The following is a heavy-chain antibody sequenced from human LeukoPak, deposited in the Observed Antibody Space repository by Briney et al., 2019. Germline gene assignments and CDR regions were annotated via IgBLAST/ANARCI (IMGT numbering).Heavy chain of an antibody. D-gene: IGHD3-16*01. CDR1: GFTFSSYG. J-gene: IGHJ4*02. Sequence: PGGSLRLSCAASGFTFSSYGMHWVRQAPGKGLEWVAFIRYDGSNKYYADSVKGRFTISRDNSKNTLYLQMNSLRAEDTAVYYCARVHGGMITFGGVNTQRHFDYWGQGTLVTVSS. CDR3: ARVHGGMITFGGVNTQRHFDY. V-gene: IGHV3-30*02. CDR2: IRYDGSNK.